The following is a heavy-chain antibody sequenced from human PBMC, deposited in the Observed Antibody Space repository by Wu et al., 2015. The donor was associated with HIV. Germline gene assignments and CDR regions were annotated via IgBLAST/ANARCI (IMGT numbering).Heavy chain of an antibody. CDR3: ARGHYYDTSSSPMY. J-gene: IGHJ4*02. V-gene: IGHV1-18*01. CDR2: ISAQNGNT. D-gene: IGHD3-22*01. CDR1: GYIFSDYG. Sequence: VQLVQSGGEVTKPGASVKVACKSSGYIFSDYGVHWVRQAPGEGLEWMGWISAQNGNTKYAQKFQGRVTMTTETSSGTAYMELKSLRSDDTAVYFCARGHYYDTSSSPMYWGPGTGSTVSS.